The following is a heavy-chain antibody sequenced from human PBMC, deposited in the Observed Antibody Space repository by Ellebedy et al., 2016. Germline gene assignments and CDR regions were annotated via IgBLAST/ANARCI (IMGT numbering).Heavy chain of an antibody. CDR2: VNPSSATT. Sequence: ASVKVSCKASGYTFTSYYMRWVRQAPGQGLEWVGMVNPSSATTNSAQKFQGRVTMTRDTSTNTVYMELSSLRSDDTAVYYCARRGGLVGPTTAFDIWGQGTMVTVSS. J-gene: IGHJ3*02. CDR3: ARRGGLVGPTTAFDI. D-gene: IGHD1-26*01. V-gene: IGHV1-46*01. CDR1: GYTFTSYY.